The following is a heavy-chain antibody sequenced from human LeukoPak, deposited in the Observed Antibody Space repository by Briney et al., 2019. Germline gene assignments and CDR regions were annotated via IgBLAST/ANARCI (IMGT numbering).Heavy chain of an antibody. CDR2: INQNGSEK. J-gene: IGHJ4*02. V-gene: IGHV3-7*01. CDR1: GFIFSNYW. CDR3: ASDYMAD. D-gene: IGHD5-24*01. Sequence: GGSLRLSCAGSGFIFSNYWMNWVRQAPGKGLEWVANINQNGSEKFYVDSVKGRFTISRDNAKNSLFLQMDSLRAEDTAVYYCASDYMADWGQGTLVTVSS.